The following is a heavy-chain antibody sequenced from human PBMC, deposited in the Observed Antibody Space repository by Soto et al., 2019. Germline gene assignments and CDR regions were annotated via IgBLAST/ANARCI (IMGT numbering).Heavy chain of an antibody. V-gene: IGHV4-61*01. Sequence: SETLSLTCTVSGGSVSSGSYYWSWIRQPPGKGLEWIGYIYYSGSTNYNPSLKSRVTISVDTSKNQFSLKLSSVTAADTAVYYCARMSIVVVVAASYNWFDPWGQGTLVTVSS. D-gene: IGHD2-15*01. CDR2: IYYSGST. CDR1: GGSVSSGSYY. J-gene: IGHJ5*02. CDR3: ARMSIVVVVAASYNWFDP.